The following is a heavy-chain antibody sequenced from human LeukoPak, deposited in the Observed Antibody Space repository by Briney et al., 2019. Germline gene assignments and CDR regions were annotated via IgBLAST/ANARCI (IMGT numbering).Heavy chain of an antibody. Sequence: PGGSLRLSCAASGFTFSNYAMSWVRQAPGKGLEWVSAISGSGGSTYYADSVKGRFTISRDNSKNTLHLQMNSLRAEDTAVYYCAKDTGYSSGWSDYGGQGPLVTVS. V-gene: IGHV3-23*01. D-gene: IGHD6-19*01. J-gene: IGHJ4*02. CDR2: ISGSGGST. CDR1: GFTFSNYA. CDR3: AKDTGYSSGWSDY.